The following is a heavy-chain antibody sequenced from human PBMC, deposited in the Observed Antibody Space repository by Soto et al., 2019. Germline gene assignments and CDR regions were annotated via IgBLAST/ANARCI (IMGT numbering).Heavy chain of an antibody. J-gene: IGHJ3*02. Sequence: QVQLVESGGGVVQPGRSLRLSCAASGFTFSSYGMHWVRQAPGKGLEWVAVIWYDGSNKYYADSVKGRFTISRDNSKNTRYLQMNSLRAEDTAVYYCARTEVAYCGGDCYWNAFDIWGQGTMVTVSS. D-gene: IGHD2-21*02. CDR3: ARTEVAYCGGDCYWNAFDI. CDR1: GFTFSSYG. V-gene: IGHV3-33*01. CDR2: IWYDGSNK.